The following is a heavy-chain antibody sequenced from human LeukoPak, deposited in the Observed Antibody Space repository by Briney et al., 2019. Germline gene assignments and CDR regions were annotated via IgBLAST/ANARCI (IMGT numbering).Heavy chain of an antibody. V-gene: IGHV3-23*01. D-gene: IGHD5-12*01. J-gene: IGHJ4*02. CDR2: ITGSGGNT. CDR1: GFTFSSSP. CDR3: AKSKFATSAYDGSLDS. Sequence: GGSLRLSCAGSGFTFSSSPMSWVRQAPGQGLEWVSGITGSGGNTYYADSVKGRFTISRDSPKNTLYLELNGLRAEDTAVYYCAKSKFATSAYDGSLDSWGQGTLVTVSS.